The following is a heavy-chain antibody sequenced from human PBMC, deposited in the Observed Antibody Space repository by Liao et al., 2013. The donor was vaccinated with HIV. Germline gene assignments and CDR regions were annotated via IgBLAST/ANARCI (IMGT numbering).Heavy chain of an antibody. CDR3: ARGRDGYNPGAFDI. D-gene: IGHD5-24*01. CDR1: GGSISSYY. V-gene: IGHV4-59*08. J-gene: IGHJ3*02. CDR2: LYYSGST. Sequence: QVQLQESGPGLVKPSETLSVTCTVSGGSISSYYWSWIRQPPGKGLEWIGYLYYSGSTNYNPSLKSRVSILLDTSKTQFSLKLRSVTAADTAVYYCARGRDGYNPGAFDIWGQGTLVTVSS.